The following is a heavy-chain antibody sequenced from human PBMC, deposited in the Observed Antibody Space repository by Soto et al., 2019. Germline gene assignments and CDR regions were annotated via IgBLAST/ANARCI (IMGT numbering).Heavy chain of an antibody. CDR3: ARAMVRGVIVTVYFDY. V-gene: IGHV1-69*13. Sequence: ASVKVSCKASGGTFSSYAISWVRQAPGQGLEWMGGIIPIFGTAISAQKFQGRVTITADESTSTAYMELSSLRSEDTAVYYCARAMVRGVIVTVYFDYWGQATLVTVSS. CDR1: GGTFSSYA. CDR2: IIPIFGTA. D-gene: IGHD3-10*01. J-gene: IGHJ4*02.